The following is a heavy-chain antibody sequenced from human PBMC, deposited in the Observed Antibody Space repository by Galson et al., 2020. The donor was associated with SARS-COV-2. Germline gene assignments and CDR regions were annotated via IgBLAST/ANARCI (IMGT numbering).Heavy chain of an antibody. V-gene: IGHV3-33*01. CDR1: GFTFSSYG. J-gene: IGHJ3*02. CDR2: IWYDGSNK. CDR3: ARDRWFGENDAFDI. Sequence: GGSLRLSCAASGFTFSSYGMHWVRQAPGKGLEWVAVIWYDGSNKYYADSVKGRFTISRDNSKNTLYLQMNSLRAEDTAVYYCARDRWFGENDAFDIWGQGTMVTVSS. D-gene: IGHD3-10*01.